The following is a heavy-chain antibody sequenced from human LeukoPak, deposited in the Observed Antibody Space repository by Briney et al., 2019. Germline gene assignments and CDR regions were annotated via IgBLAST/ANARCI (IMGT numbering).Heavy chain of an antibody. D-gene: IGHD1-26*01. CDR2: INHSGST. CDR1: GGSFSGYY. V-gene: IGHV4-34*01. Sequence: PSETLSLTCAVYGGSFSGYYWSWIRQPPGKGLEWIGEINHSGSTNYNPSLKSRVTISVDTSKNQFSLKLSSVTAADTAMYYCASQVVVGATPYYYYGMDVWGQGTTVTVSS. J-gene: IGHJ6*02. CDR3: ASQVVVGATPYYYYGMDV.